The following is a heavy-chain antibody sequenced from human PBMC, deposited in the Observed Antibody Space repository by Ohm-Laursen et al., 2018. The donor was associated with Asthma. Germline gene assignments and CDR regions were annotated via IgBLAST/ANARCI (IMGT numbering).Heavy chain of an antibody. D-gene: IGHD6-13*01. V-gene: IGHV3-21*01. CDR2: ISSSSSYI. CDR1: GFTFSSYN. CDR3: ARDPYYSSSWIYYYYGMDV. Sequence: SLRLSCAASGFTFSSYNMNWVRQAPGKGLEWVSSISSSSSYIYYADSVKGRFTISRDNARNSLYLQMNSLRAEDTAVYYCARDPYYSSSWIYYYYGMDVWGPGTTVTVSS. J-gene: IGHJ6*02.